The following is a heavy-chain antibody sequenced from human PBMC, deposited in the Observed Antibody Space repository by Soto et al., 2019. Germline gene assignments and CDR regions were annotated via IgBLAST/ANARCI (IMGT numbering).Heavy chain of an antibody. Sequence: GESLKISRKGSGYSVTSYLISWGRQMPVEGMEWRGGIDPSDSYPNHRPSFQGHVTIPADKSISTAYLQWSSLKASDTAMYYCARQGMAAAGTKGHVDYWGEGTLVTVPS. V-gene: IGHV5-10-1*01. CDR2: IDPSDSYP. CDR3: ARQGMAAAGTKGHVDY. D-gene: IGHD6-13*01. CDR1: GYSVTSYL. J-gene: IGHJ4*02.